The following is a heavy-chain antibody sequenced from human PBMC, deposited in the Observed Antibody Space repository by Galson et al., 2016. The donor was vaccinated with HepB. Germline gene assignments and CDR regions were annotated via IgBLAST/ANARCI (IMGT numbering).Heavy chain of an antibody. V-gene: IGHV4-34*01. J-gene: IGHJ5*02. CDR3: ARGVRPPRSSSYAYIWFDR. Sequence: SETLSLTCVVYGGSLNNYYWTWIRQPPGRGLEWIGDIHRSGDIHYNPSLESPVSISVDTARNQFSLSVMSLTAADTAVYYCARGVRPPRSSSYAYIWFDRWGPGTLVTVSS. D-gene: IGHD3-10*01. CDR2: IHRSGDI. CDR1: GGSLNNYY.